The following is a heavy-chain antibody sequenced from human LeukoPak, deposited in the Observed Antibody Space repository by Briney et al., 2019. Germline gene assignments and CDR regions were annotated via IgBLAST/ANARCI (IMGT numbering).Heavy chain of an antibody. CDR2: IYHSGST. CDR3: ATSSGYFSRRPYYFDY. J-gene: IGHJ4*02. D-gene: IGHD3-22*01. CDR1: GYSISSGYY. V-gene: IGHV4-38-2*02. Sequence: SETLSLTCTVSGYSISSGYYWGWIRQPPGKGLEWIGSIYHSGSTYYNPSLKSRVTISVDTSKNQFSLKLSSVTAADTAVYYCATSSGYFSRRPYYFDYWGQGTLVTVSS.